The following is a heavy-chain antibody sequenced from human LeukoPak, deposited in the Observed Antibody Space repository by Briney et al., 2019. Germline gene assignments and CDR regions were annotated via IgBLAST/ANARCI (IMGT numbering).Heavy chain of an antibody. V-gene: IGHV3-74*01. Sequence: GGSLRLSCAASGFTFRSYWMHWVRQAPGKGLEWVSRVIRDGSFTDSADAVKGHSTISRDNTKNTLYLQMSSLRGEDTAVYFCVRDGDDFNFDYWGQGSLVTVSS. CDR3: VRDGDDFNFDY. J-gene: IGHJ4*02. D-gene: IGHD5-24*01. CDR2: VIRDGSFT. CDR1: GFTFRSYW.